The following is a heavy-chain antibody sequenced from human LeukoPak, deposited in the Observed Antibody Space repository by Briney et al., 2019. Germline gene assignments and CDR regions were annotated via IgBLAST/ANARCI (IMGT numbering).Heavy chain of an antibody. CDR2: IYYSGST. J-gene: IGHJ3*02. CDR3: ARAGEYYDSSGRLDI. Sequence: SETLSLTCTVSGGSISSYYWSWIRQPPGKGLEWIGYIYYSGSTNYNPSLKRRVTISVDTSKNQFSLKLSSVTAADTAVYYCARAGEYYDSSGRLDIWGQGTMVTVSS. CDR1: GGSISSYY. V-gene: IGHV4-59*01. D-gene: IGHD3-22*01.